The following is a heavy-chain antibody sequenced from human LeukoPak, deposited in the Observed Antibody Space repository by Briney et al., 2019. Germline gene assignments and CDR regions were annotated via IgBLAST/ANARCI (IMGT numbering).Heavy chain of an antibody. D-gene: IGHD6-13*01. CDR2: IGITTSYI. CDR1: GFAFSSFG. V-gene: IGHV3-21*01. CDR3: ARDPTARIAAAATSDY. J-gene: IGHJ4*02. Sequence: PGGSLRLSCAASGFAFSSFGMNSVRHAPGEGLEWVSSIGITTSYIYYADSVRGRFTISRDNAKNSLYLQMNSLRAEDTAVYYCARDPTARIAAAATSDYWGQGALVTVSS.